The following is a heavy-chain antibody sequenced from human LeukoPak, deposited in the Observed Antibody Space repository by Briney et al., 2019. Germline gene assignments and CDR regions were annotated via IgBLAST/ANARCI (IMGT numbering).Heavy chain of an antibody. CDR3: ARAYSSGSSDYGMDV. V-gene: IGHV3-13*01. D-gene: IGHD6-19*01. Sequence: QPGGSLRLSCAASGFTFSSYDMHWVRQATGKGLEWVSAIGTAGDTYYPGSVKGRFTISRENAKNSLYLQMNSLRAGDTAVYYCARAYSSGSSDYGMDVWGQGTTVTVSS. CDR1: GFTFSSYD. J-gene: IGHJ6*02. CDR2: IGTAGDT.